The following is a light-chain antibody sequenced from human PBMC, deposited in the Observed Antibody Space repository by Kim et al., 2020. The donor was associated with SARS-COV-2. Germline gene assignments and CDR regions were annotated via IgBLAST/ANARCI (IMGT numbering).Light chain of an antibody. CDR3: QAWDSSTAWV. CDR1: KLGDKD. CDR2: EDS. Sequence: VSPGQTACITCSGDKLGDKDACWNKQKRGKPPGLFTYEDSKRPSGFPERFAGYNSGNTATLTISGTQAMDEAYYYGQAWDSSTAWVFGGGTKLTVL. V-gene: IGLV3-1*01. J-gene: IGLJ3*02.